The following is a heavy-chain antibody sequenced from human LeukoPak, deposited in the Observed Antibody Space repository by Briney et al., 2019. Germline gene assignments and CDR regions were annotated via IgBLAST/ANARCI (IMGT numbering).Heavy chain of an antibody. J-gene: IGHJ5*02. CDR3: ARMNRMAAADDDNWFDP. CDR2: ISAYNGNT. V-gene: IGHV1-18*01. D-gene: IGHD6-25*01. Sequence: ASVKVSCKASGYTFTSYGISWVRQAPGQGLEWMGWISAYNGNTNYAQKLQGRVTMTTDTSTSTAYMELRSLRSEDTAVYYCARMNRMAAADDDNWFDPWGQGTLVTVSS. CDR1: GYTFTSYG.